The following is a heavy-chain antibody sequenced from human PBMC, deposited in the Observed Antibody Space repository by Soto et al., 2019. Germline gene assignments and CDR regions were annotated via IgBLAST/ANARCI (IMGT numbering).Heavy chain of an antibody. D-gene: IGHD1-26*01. CDR1: GGTFSSYA. V-gene: IGHV1-69*12. CDR3: ARVPIVGATEGVYYFDY. J-gene: IGHJ4*02. Sequence: QVQLVQSGAEVKKPGSSVKVSCKASGGTFSSYAISWVRQAPGQGLEWMGGIIPIFGTANYAQKFQGRVTITAXXAXSXXYMELSSLRSEDTAVYYCARVPIVGATEGVYYFDYWGQGTLVTVSS. CDR2: IIPIFGTA.